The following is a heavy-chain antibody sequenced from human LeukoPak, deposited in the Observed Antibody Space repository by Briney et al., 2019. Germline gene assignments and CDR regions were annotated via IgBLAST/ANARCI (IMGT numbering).Heavy chain of an antibody. D-gene: IGHD2-8*01. Sequence: SETLSLTCTVSGGSIGNYQWNWIRQPPGKGLEWIANTHYSGSTSYNPSLRSRVTISLDTSKNQFSLKLSSLTAAAKAVYYCARAGNVVAFDVWGQGAMVTVSS. CDR3: ARAGNVVAFDV. J-gene: IGHJ3*01. CDR2: THYSGST. V-gene: IGHV4-59*01. CDR1: GGSIGNYQ.